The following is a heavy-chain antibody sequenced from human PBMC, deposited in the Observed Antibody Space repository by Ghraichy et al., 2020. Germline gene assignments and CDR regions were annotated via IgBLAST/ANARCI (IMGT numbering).Heavy chain of an antibody. Sequence: SETLSLTCTVSGGSISSHYWTWIRQPPGKGLERIGYIYDSGSSNYNPSLQSRVTISVDTSKNQFSLKLSSVTAADTAVYYCARGGKTGYYPHYHYYGLDVWGQGTTVTVSS. CDR1: GGSISSHY. CDR3: ARGGKTGYYPHYHYYGLDV. CDR2: IYDSGSS. J-gene: IGHJ6*02. D-gene: IGHD3-9*01. V-gene: IGHV4-59*11.